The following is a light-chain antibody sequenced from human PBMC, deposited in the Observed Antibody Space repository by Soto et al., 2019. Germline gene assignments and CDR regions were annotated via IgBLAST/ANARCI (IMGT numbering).Light chain of an antibody. J-gene: IGKJ4*01. CDR3: QQRRDSLLT. V-gene: IGKV3D-11*02. CDR2: DAS. Sequence: EIVLTQSPATLSLSPGERATLSCRASQSVSSYLAWYQQKPGQAPRLLIYDASNRATGIPARFSGSGPGTDFTLTISNLEPDDFAVYDCQQRRDSLLTFGGGNKVEIK. CDR1: QSVSSY.